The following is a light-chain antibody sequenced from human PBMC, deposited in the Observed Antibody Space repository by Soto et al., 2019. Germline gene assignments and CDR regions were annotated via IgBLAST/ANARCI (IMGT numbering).Light chain of an antibody. V-gene: IGKV1-9*01. Sequence: DIQLTQSPSFLSASVGDRVTITCRASQGISSYLAWDKQKPGKAPKLLIYAASTLQSGVPSRFSGSGSGTEFPLTNRSLQPEDFATYYCQQLDSYPRTFGQGNKVEIK. CDR1: QGISSY. J-gene: IGKJ1*01. CDR2: AAS. CDR3: QQLDSYPRT.